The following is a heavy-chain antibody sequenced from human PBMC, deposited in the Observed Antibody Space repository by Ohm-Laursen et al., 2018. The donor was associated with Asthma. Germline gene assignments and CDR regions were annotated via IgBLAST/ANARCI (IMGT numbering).Heavy chain of an antibody. D-gene: IGHD2-21*02. CDR1: GFTFSSYG. Sequence: RSLRLSCAASGFTFSSYGMHWVRQAPGKGLEWVALISYDGSNKYYADSVKGRFTISRDNPKNILYLQMNSLRADDTAVYFCAKDVFAGPNVVVVTAADCWGQGTLVTVSA. V-gene: IGHV3-30*12. J-gene: IGHJ4*02. CDR3: AKDVFAGPNVVVVTAADC. CDR2: ISYDGSNK.